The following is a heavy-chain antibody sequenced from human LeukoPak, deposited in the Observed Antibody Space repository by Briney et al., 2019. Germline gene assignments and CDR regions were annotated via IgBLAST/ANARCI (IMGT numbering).Heavy chain of an antibody. Sequence: PGRSLRLSWARSGFTVSVHWMRCVRQAPGEGMGWVANIKRDASEKYYVDSVKGRFIISRDNVKNSLSLQMNSLRAEDTAVYYCARDREQFDAFDIWGQGTIVTVSP. CDR3: ARDREQFDAFDI. J-gene: IGHJ3*02. CDR1: GFTVSVHW. D-gene: IGHD1/OR15-1a*01. V-gene: IGHV3-7*01. CDR2: IKRDASEK.